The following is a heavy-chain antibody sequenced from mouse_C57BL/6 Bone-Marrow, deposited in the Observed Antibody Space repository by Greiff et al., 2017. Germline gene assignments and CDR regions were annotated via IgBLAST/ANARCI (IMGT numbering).Heavy chain of an antibody. Sequence: VQLQQPGAELVKPGASVKLSCKASGYTFTSYWMQWVNQRPGQGLEWIGEIDPSDSYTNYNQKFKGKATLTVDTSYSTAYMQIISLTSEDSAVYYCASLISYPYWYFDVWGTGTTVTVSS. J-gene: IGHJ1*03. D-gene: IGHD5-1-1*01. CDR2: IDPSDSYT. CDR1: GYTFTSYW. V-gene: IGHV1-50*01. CDR3: ASLISYPYWYFDV.